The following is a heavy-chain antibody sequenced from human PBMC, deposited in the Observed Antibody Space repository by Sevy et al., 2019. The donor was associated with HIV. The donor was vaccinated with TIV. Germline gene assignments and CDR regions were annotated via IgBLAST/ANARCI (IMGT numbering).Heavy chain of an antibody. J-gene: IGHJ4*02. CDR3: ARLSAVSRSYNFDY. V-gene: IGHV4-61*01. CDR1: GDSVSSDNYY. CDR2: MFYRGST. Sequence: SETLSLTCTVSGDSVSSDNYYWSWIRQPPGKGLEWIGYMFYRGSTNYNPSLKSRVTISVETSKNRFSLKLNSVTAADTAVYYCARLSAVSRSYNFDYWGQGTLVTVSS. D-gene: IGHD4-4*01.